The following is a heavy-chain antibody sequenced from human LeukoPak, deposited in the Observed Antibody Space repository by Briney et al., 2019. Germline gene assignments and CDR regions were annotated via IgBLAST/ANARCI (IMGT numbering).Heavy chain of an antibody. Sequence: ASVKVSCKTSGYTFVDYFIHWVRQAPGQGLEWMGRINANSGGTEYEQKFQGRVTMTRDTSISTAYVEVNWLISDDTAIYYCAGDVSSTSNWEFDYWGQGTLVTVSS. CDR2: INANSGGT. D-gene: IGHD1-26*01. CDR3: AGDVSSTSNWEFDY. V-gene: IGHV1-2*06. CDR1: GYTFVDYF. J-gene: IGHJ4*02.